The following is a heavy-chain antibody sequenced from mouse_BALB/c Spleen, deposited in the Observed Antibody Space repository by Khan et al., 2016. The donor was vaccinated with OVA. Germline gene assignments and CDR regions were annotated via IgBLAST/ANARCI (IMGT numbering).Heavy chain of an antibody. CDR1: GFSLISQT. CDR3: ARGYGSSQWNFDV. Sequence: VQLQESGPGLVAPSQSLSITCTVSGFSLISQTLHWVRQPPGKGLEWLGVIWAGGSTNYNSALMSRLRISKDKSKSQVFLKMNSLQTDDTGMYYCARGYGSSQWNFDVWGAGTTVTVSS. CDR2: IWAGGST. J-gene: IGHJ1*01. V-gene: IGHV2-9*02. D-gene: IGHD1-1*01.